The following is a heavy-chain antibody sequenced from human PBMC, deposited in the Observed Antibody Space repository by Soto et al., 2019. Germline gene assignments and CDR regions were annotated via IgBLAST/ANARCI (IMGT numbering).Heavy chain of an antibody. V-gene: IGHV1-58*01. J-gene: IGHJ6*02. CDR2: IVVGSGNT. CDR1: GFTFTSPA. CDR3: AADRRHYYYYYGMDV. Sequence: SVKVSCKASGFTFTSPAVQWVRQARGQRLEWIGWIVVGSGNTNYAQKFQERVTITRDMSTSTAYMELSSLRSEDTAVYYCAADRRHYYYYYGMDVWGQGTTVTVSS.